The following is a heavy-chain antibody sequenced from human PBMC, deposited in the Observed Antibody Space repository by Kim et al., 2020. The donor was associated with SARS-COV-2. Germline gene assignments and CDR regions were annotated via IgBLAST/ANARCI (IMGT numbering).Heavy chain of an antibody. CDR2: IYSGGST. D-gene: IGHD3-10*01. CDR3: ARAAAFITMVRERYFDL. V-gene: IGHV3-53*01. CDR1: GFTVSSNY. Sequence: GGSLRLSCAASGFTVSSNYMSWVRQAPGKGLVWVSVIYSGGSTYYADSVKGRFTISRDNSKNTLYLQMNSLRAEDTAVYYCARAAAFITMVRERYFDLWGRGTLVTVSS. J-gene: IGHJ2*01.